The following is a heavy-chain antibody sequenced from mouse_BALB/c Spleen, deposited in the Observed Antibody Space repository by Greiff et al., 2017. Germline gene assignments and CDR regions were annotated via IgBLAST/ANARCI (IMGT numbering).Heavy chain of an antibody. CDR1: GYTFTSYY. Sequence: VQLQQSGAELVKPGASVKLSCKASGYTFTSYYMYWVKQRPGQGLEWIGEINPSNGGTNFNEKFKSKATLTVDKSSSTAYMQLSSLTADDSAVYYCTRGIRGWIAYWGQGTLVTVSA. J-gene: IGHJ3*01. D-gene: IGHD2-12*01. CDR3: TRGIRGWIAY. CDR2: INPSNGGT. V-gene: IGHV1S81*02.